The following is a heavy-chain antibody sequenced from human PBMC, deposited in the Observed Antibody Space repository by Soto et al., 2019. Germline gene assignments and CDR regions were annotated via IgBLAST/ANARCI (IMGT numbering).Heavy chain of an antibody. J-gene: IGHJ5*02. D-gene: IGHD3-10*01. V-gene: IGHV1-18*01. Sequence: ASVKVTCKASGYTFTSYGITWVRQAPGEGLEWMGWVSTFNGNTNYAQEFQGRVTMTTDTSTSTAYMELRSLRSDDTAVYYCARSKIIMAGEEAQINWVDPWGKGPLVTAPQ. CDR1: GYTFTSYG. CDR3: ARSKIIMAGEEAQINWVDP. CDR2: VSTFNGNT.